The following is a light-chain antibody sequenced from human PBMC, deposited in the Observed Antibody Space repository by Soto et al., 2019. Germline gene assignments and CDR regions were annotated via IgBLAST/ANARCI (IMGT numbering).Light chain of an antibody. J-gene: IGKJ3*01. Sequence: EIVMTQSPATLSVSPGEGATLSCRASQSVSSNLAWYQQKPGQAPRLLIYGASTRAAGVPVRFSGSGSGTEFTLTISSLQSEDFAVYYCQQYNNWPPFTCGPGTKVDIK. CDR2: GAS. CDR3: QQYNNWPPFT. CDR1: QSVSSN. V-gene: IGKV3-15*01.